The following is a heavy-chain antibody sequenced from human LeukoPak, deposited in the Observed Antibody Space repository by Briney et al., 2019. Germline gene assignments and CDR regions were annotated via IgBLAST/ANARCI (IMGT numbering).Heavy chain of an antibody. CDR3: ARDGEGYCSGGSCLHFDY. CDR2: ISYDGSNK. J-gene: IGHJ4*02. V-gene: IGHV3-30*04. CDR1: GFTFSSYA. D-gene: IGHD2-15*01. Sequence: GRSLRLSCAASGFTFSSYAMHWVRQAPGKGLEWVAVISYDGSNKYYADSVKGRFTTSRDNSKNTLYLQMNSLRAEDTAVYYCARDGEGYCSGGSCLHFDYWGQGTLVTVSS.